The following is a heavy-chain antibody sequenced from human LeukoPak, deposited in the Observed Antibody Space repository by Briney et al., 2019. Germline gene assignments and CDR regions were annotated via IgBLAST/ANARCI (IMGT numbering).Heavy chain of an antibody. CDR1: GASISSDGFY. J-gene: IGHJ6*03. Sequence: PSETLSLTCTVSGASISSDGFYWSWSRQLPGKGLERIGYIYYTGFTYCKPSLKSRVTMSVDTSQNQFSLRMSSMTAADTAVYYCARAGLGIENYYYYMDVWGKGTTVTVSS. CDR2: IYYTGFT. CDR3: ARAGLGIENYYYYMDV. D-gene: IGHD1-14*01. V-gene: IGHV4-31*03.